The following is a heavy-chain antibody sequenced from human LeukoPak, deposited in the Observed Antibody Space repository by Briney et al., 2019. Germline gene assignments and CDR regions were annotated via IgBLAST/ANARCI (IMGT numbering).Heavy chain of an antibody. CDR3: ARALPIYYYYGMDV. D-gene: IGHD5-24*01. CDR2: ISYDGSNK. Sequence: GGSLRLSCAASGFTFSSYGMHWVRQAPGKGLEWVAVISYDGSNKYYADSVKGRFTISRDNSKNTLYLQMNNLRAEDTAVYYCARALPIYYYYGMDVWGQGTTVTVSS. CDR1: GFTFSSYG. J-gene: IGHJ6*02. V-gene: IGHV3-30*03.